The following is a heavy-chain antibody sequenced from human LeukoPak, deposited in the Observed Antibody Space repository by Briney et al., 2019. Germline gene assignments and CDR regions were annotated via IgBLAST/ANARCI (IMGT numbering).Heavy chain of an antibody. D-gene: IGHD3-3*01. Sequence: KFQGRVTITRDTSASTAYMELSSLRSEDTAVYYCARDFHTYYDFHGMDVWGQGTTVTVSS. V-gene: IGHV1-3*01. CDR3: ARDFHTYYDFHGMDV. J-gene: IGHJ6*02.